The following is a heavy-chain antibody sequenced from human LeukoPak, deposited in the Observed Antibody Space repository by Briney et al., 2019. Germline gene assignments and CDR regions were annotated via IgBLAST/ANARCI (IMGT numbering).Heavy chain of an antibody. V-gene: IGHV4-34*01. CDR3: ARSPRFAVVVPAAKVNWFDP. CDR2: INHSGST. D-gene: IGHD2-2*01. Sequence: PSETLSLTCAVYGRSFSGYYWSWIRQPPGKGLEWIGEINHSGSTNYNPSLKSRVTISVDTSKNQFSLKLSSVTAADTAVYYCARSPRFAVVVPAAKVNWFDPWGQGTLVTVSS. J-gene: IGHJ5*02. CDR1: GRSFSGYY.